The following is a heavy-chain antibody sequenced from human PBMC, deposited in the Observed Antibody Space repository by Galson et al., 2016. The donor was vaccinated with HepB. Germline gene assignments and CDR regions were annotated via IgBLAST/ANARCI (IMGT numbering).Heavy chain of an antibody. CDR1: GGSISSDY. J-gene: IGHJ4*02. D-gene: IGHD1-26*01. V-gene: IGHV3-7*03. CDR2: IKQDGSEE. Sequence: ETLSLTCTVSGGSISSDYWSWIRQPPGKGLEWVANIKQDGSEESYVDSVKGRFTISRDNAKNSLYLQMNSLRAEDTAVYYCARGRDWELPNQYFDNWGQGTLVTVSS. CDR3: ARGRDWELPNQYFDN.